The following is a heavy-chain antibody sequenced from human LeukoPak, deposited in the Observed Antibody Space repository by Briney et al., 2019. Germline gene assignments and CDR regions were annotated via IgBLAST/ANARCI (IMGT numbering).Heavy chain of an antibody. CDR2: IIPIFGTA. CDR1: GGTFSSYA. V-gene: IGHV1-69*13. Sequence: SVKVSCKASGGTFSSYAISWVRQAPGQGLEWMGGIIPIFGTADYAQKFQGRVTITADESTSTAYMELSSLRSEDTAVYYCARVRYYYNSFEAFDIWGQGTMVTVSS. D-gene: IGHD3-10*01. J-gene: IGHJ3*02. CDR3: ARVRYYYNSFEAFDI.